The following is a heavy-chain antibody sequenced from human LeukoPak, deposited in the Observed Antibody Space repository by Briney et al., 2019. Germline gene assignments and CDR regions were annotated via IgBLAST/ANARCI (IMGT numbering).Heavy chain of an antibody. CDR2: INHSGST. V-gene: IGHV4-34*01. Sequence: GSLRLSCAASGFTFSSYWMSWIRQPPGKGLEWIGEINHSGSTNYNPSLKSRVTISVDTSKNQFSLKLSSVTAADTAVYYCARGRLYSSSWYWNYWGQGTLVTVSS. J-gene: IGHJ4*02. CDR3: ARGRLYSSSWYWNY. CDR1: GFTFSSYW. D-gene: IGHD6-13*01.